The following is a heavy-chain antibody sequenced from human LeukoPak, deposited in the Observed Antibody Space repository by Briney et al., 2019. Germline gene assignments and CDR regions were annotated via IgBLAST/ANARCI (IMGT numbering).Heavy chain of an antibody. J-gene: IGHJ4*02. CDR3: ARDRRGSGYAYYFDY. CDR1: GGSISSSNW. CDR2: IYHSGST. D-gene: IGHD5-12*01. V-gene: IGHV4-4*02. Sequence: SGTLSLTCAVSGGSISSSNWWSWVRQPPGKGLEWIGEIYHSGSTNYNPSLKSRVTISVDKSKNQFSLKLSSVTAADTAVYYCARDRRGSGYAYYFDYWGQGTLVTVSS.